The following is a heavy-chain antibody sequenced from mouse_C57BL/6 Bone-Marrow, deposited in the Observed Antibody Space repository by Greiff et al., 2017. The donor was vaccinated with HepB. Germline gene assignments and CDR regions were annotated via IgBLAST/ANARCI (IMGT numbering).Heavy chain of an antibody. Sequence: VQRVESGAELVRPGTSVKMSCKASGYTFTNYWIGWAKQRPGHGLEWIGDIYPGGGYTNYNEKFKGKATLTADKSSSTAYMQFSSLTSEDSAIYYCATYDGYWGQGTTLTVSS. J-gene: IGHJ2*01. V-gene: IGHV1-63*01. CDR1: GYTFTNYW. D-gene: IGHD2-12*01. CDR3: ATYDGY. CDR2: IYPGGGYT.